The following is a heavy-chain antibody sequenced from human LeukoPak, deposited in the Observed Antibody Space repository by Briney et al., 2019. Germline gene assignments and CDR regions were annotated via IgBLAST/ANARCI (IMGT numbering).Heavy chain of an antibody. CDR3: AKDLGVGGYSYGHAPSPFDY. D-gene: IGHD5-18*01. J-gene: IGHJ4*02. CDR2: ISSSSSTI. V-gene: IGHV3-48*04. Sequence: PGGSLRLSCAASGFTFSSYSMNWVRQAPGKGLEWVSYISSSSSTIYYADSVKGRFTISRDNAKNSLYLQMNSLRAEDTAVYYCAKDLGVGGYSYGHAPSPFDYWGQGTLVTVSS. CDR1: GFTFSSYS.